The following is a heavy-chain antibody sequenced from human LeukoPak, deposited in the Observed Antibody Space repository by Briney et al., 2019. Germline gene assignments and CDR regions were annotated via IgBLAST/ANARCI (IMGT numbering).Heavy chain of an antibody. CDR2: ITGSGCNT. V-gene: IGHV3-23*01. CDR1: RLTFRKYA. J-gene: IGHJ4*02. Sequence: SLRLSCAACRLTFRKYAMSWVRQAPRKGLEWVSVITGSGCNTYYADSVKGRLTISRDNTRNTVFLQMHRLEAEDTAVYYCAKWGDYDVLTGYYVSDYWGQGTLVSVSS. CDR3: AKWGDYDVLTGYYVSDY. D-gene: IGHD3-9*01.